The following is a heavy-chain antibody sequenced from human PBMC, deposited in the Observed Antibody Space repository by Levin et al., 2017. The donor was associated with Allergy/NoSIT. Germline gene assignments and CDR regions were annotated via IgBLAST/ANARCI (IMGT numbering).Heavy chain of an antibody. V-gene: IGHV5-51*01. CDR2: IFPGDSDT. D-gene: IGHD5-18*01. Sequence: GGSLRLSCQGSGYTFTNYWIAWVRQMPGKGLEWMGIIFPGDSDTRYSPSFQGQVNMTADKSISTAYLQWSSLKASDTAIYYCARRRGYSYGYGLDVWGQGTTVTVSS. CDR1: GYTFTNYW. J-gene: IGHJ6*02. CDR3: ARRRGYSYGYGLDV.